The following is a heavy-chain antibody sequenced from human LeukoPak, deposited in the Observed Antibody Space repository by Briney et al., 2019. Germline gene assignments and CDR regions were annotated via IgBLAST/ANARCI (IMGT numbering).Heavy chain of an antibody. CDR1: GFTFSSYA. J-gene: IGHJ6*02. V-gene: IGHV3-30*18. D-gene: IGHD6-6*01. Sequence: GGSLRLSCAASGFTFSSYAMHWVRQAPGKGLEWVAVISSDGSTKYYADSVKGRFTISRDNSKNTLYLQMNRLRAEDTAVYYCAKDLFSSSPQDYYGMDVWGQGTTVTVSS. CDR2: ISSDGSTK. CDR3: AKDLFSSSPQDYYGMDV.